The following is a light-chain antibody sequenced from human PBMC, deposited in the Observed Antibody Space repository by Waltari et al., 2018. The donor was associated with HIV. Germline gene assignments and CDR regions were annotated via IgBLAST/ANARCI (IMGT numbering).Light chain of an antibody. Sequence: DIVMTQSPDSLAVSLGDTATINCRSSQRIFYTSNSQNYLAWYQLKPGQPTKLLIYWASTRESGVPDRFSGSGSGTAFTLSISSLQADDVALYYCQQYYTTPITFGQGTRLEIK. CDR3: QQYYTTPIT. V-gene: IGKV4-1*01. CDR2: WAS. CDR1: QRIFYTSNSQNY. J-gene: IGKJ5*01.